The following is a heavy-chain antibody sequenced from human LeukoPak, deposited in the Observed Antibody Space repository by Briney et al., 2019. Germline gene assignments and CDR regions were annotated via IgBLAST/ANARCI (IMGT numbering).Heavy chain of an antibody. CDR3: ARDPDSIYYYGSGSGRRGYFDY. V-gene: IGHV1-2*02. CDR1: GYTFTGYY. Sequence: SVKVSCKASGYTFTGYYMHWVRQAPGQGLEWMGWINPNSGGTDYAQKFQGRVTMTRDTSISTAYMELSRLRSDDTAVYYCARDPDSIYYYGSGSGRRGYFDYWGQGTLVTVSS. J-gene: IGHJ4*02. CDR2: INPNSGGT. D-gene: IGHD3-10*01.